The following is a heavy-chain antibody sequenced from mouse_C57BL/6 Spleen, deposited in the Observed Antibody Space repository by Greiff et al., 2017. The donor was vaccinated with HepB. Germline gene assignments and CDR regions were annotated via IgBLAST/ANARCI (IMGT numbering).Heavy chain of an antibody. CDR2: IYPGSGST. CDR3: VGSYGSSPAWFAY. V-gene: IGHV1-55*01. Sequence: VQLQQSGAELVKPGASVKMSCKASGYTFTSYWITWVKQRPGQGLEWIGDIYPGSGSTNYNEKFKSKATLTVDTSSSTAYMQLSSLTSEDSAVYCCVGSYGSSPAWFAYWGQGTLVTVSA. J-gene: IGHJ3*01. CDR1: GYTFTSYW. D-gene: IGHD1-1*01.